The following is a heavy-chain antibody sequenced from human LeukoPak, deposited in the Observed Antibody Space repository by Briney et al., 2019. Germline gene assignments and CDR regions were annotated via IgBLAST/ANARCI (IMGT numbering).Heavy chain of an antibody. Sequence: ASVKVSCTASGYTFTNYGITWVRQAAGQGLEWMGWSSPYNGNTHYAQKLQGRVTMTTDTSTITAYMELRSLRSVDTAVDYCATEGGWGPTDYGDNVYWGQGTLVTVSS. D-gene: IGHD4-17*01. CDR3: ATEGGWGPTDYGDNVY. CDR1: GYTFTNYG. V-gene: IGHV1-18*01. CDR2: SSPYNGNT. J-gene: IGHJ4*02.